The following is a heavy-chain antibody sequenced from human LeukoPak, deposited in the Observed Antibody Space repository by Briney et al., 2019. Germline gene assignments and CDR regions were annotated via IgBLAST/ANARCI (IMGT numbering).Heavy chain of an antibody. CDR3: ARVSSSGPRDYFDY. J-gene: IGHJ4*02. Sequence: SETLSLTCAVYGGSFSGYYWSWIRQPPGKGLEWIGEINHSGSTNYNPSLKSRVTISVDTSKNQFSLKVSSVTAADTAVYYCARVSSSGPRDYFDYWGQGTLVTVSS. D-gene: IGHD5-12*01. V-gene: IGHV4-34*01. CDR1: GGSFSGYY. CDR2: INHSGST.